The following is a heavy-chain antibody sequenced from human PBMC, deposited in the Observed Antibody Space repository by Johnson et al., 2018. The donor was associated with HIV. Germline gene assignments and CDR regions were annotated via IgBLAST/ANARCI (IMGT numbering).Heavy chain of an antibody. CDR2: ISFDGKNK. V-gene: IGHV3-30*04. D-gene: IGHD5-12*01. J-gene: IGHJ4*03. CDR3: ASGDDDGF. Sequence: QVQLVESGGGVVQPGRSLRLSCAASGFTLTNYPMHWVRQAPGKGLEWVAVISFDGKNKLYADSVKGLFTISRDNSRNTLYLQMNSLRPEDTAVYYCASGDDDGFWGRGTLVTVSS. CDR1: GFTLTNYP.